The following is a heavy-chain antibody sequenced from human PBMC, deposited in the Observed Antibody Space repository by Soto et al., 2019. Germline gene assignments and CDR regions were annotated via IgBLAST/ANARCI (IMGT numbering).Heavy chain of an antibody. CDR2: IYHSGGT. D-gene: IGHD3-10*01. Sequence: SETLSLTCAVSSGSISSSNWWSWVRQPPGKGLEWIGEIYHSGGTNYNPSLKSRVTISVDKSKNQFSLKLSSVTAADTAVYYCARAFSGRDYGSGSYYKPSYYFDYWGQGTLVTVSS. V-gene: IGHV4-4*02. CDR3: ARAFSGRDYGSGSYYKPSYYFDY. CDR1: SGSISSSNW. J-gene: IGHJ4*02.